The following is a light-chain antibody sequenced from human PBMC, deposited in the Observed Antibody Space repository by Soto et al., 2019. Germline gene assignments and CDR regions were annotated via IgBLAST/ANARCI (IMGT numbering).Light chain of an antibody. V-gene: IGKV3-20*01. CDR1: QSVSGSY. J-gene: IGKJ5*01. CDR3: QQYDTSVIT. Sequence: EIVLTQSPGTLSLSPGERATLSCRASQSVSGSYLAWYQLKPGQAPRLLIYAASTRATGIPDRFSGSGSGKDFTLTISRLEHEDLAVYSCQQYDTSVITFGQGTRLEIK. CDR2: AAS.